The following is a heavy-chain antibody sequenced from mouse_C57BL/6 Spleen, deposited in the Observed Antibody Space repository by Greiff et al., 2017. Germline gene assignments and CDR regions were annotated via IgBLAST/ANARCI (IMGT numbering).Heavy chain of an antibody. J-gene: IGHJ4*01. CDR3: ASAVVATPYYYAMDY. CDR1: GYTFTSYW. V-gene: IGHV1-55*01. Sequence: VQLQQSGAELVKPGASVKMSCKASGYTFTSYWITWVKQRPGQGLEWIGDIYPGSGSTNYNEKFKSKATLTVDTSSSTAYMQLSSLTSEDSAVYYCASAVVATPYYYAMDYWGQGTSVTVSS. CDR2: IYPGSGST. D-gene: IGHD1-1*01.